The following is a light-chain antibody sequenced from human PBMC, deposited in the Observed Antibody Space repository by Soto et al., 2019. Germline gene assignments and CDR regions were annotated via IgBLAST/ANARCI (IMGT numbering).Light chain of an antibody. CDR2: DAS. Sequence: EIVLTQSPATLSLSPGERATLSCRASQSVRSSLAWYLQQPGQAPRLLIYDASNRATGIPDRFSGSGSGTDFTLTISRLEPEDFAVYYCQQYGSSGTFGQGTKVDIK. V-gene: IGKV3-20*01. CDR3: QQYGSSGT. CDR1: QSVRSS. J-gene: IGKJ1*01.